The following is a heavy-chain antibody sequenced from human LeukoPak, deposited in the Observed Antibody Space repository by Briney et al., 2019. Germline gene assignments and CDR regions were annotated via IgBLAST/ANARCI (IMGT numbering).Heavy chain of an antibody. D-gene: IGHD3-22*01. CDR1: GYTFTSYA. CDR2: INAGNGNT. V-gene: IGHV1-3*03. Sequence: ASVKVSCKASGYTFTSYAMNWVRQAPGQRLEWMGWINAGNGNTKYSQEFQGRVTITRDTSASTAYMELSSLRSEDRAVYYCARGGRWLLPSGDAFDIGGQGTMLTVSS. CDR3: ARGGRWLLPSGDAFDI. J-gene: IGHJ3*02.